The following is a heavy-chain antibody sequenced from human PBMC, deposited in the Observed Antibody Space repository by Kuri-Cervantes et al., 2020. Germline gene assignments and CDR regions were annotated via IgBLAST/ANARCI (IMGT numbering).Heavy chain of an antibody. CDR2: IWYDGSNK. V-gene: IGHV3-33*08. CDR3: ARDRGRLAFDI. D-gene: IGHD3-10*01. J-gene: IGHJ3*02. CDR1: RFTFSSYW. Sequence: GGSLRLSCAASRFTFSSYWMSWVRQAPGKGLEWVAVIWYDGSNKYYADSVKGRFTISRDNSKNTLYLQMNSLRAEDTAVYYCARDRGRLAFDIWGQGTMVTVSS.